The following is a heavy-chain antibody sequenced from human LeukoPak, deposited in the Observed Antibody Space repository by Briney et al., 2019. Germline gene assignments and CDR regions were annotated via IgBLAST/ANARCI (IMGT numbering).Heavy chain of an antibody. CDR3: AREGAVYDSTGYNIGDFFDY. D-gene: IGHD3-22*01. J-gene: IGHJ4*02. V-gene: IGHV4-39*07. CDR2: IYYSGST. CDR1: GGSISSSSYY. Sequence: SETLSLTCTVSGGSISSSSYYWGWIRQPPGKGLEWIGSIYYSGSTYYNPSLKSRVTISVDTSKNQFSLKLSSVTAADTAVYYCAREGAVYDSTGYNIGDFFDYWGQGTLVTVSS.